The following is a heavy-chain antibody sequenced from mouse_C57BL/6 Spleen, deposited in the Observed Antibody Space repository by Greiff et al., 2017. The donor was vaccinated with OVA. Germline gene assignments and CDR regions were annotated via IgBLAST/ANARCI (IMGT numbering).Heavy chain of an antibody. V-gene: IGHV1-72*01. CDR1: GYTFTSYW. CDR2: IDPNSGGT. CDR3: ARSRLTGTVSYAMDY. D-gene: IGHD4-1*01. Sequence: QQSCKASGYTFTSYWMHWVKQRPGRGLEWIGRIDPNSGGTKYNEKFKSKATLTVDKPSSTAYMQLSSLTSEDSAVYYCARSRLTGTVSYAMDYWGQGTSVTVSS. J-gene: IGHJ4*01.